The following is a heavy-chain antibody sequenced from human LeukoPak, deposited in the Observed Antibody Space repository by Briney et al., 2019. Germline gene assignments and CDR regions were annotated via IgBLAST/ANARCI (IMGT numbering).Heavy chain of an antibody. CDR2: ITSSSDST. D-gene: IGHD4-17*01. Sequence: PGGSLRLSCAASGFTFSDYYMSWIRQAPGKGLEWVSYITSSSDSTYYADSVKGRFTISRDNAKNSLYLQMDSLRAEDTAVYYCARVIGSYGDSAYWGQGTLVTVSS. CDR3: ARVIGSYGDSAY. J-gene: IGHJ4*02. CDR1: GFTFSDYY. V-gene: IGHV3-11*06.